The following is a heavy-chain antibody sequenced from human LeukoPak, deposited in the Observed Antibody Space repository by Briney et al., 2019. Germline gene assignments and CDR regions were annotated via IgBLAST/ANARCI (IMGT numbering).Heavy chain of an antibody. J-gene: IGHJ6*02. CDR2: ISSSSSYI. CDR1: GFTFSSHS. D-gene: IGHD3-3*01. CDR3: ARTLYDFWSGNGMDV. V-gene: IGHV3-21*01. Sequence: PGGSLRLSCAASGFTFSSHSMNWVRQAPGKGLEWVSSISSSSSYIYYADSVKGRFTISRDNAKNSLYLQMNSLRAEDTAVYYCARTLYDFWSGNGMDVWGQGTTVTVSS.